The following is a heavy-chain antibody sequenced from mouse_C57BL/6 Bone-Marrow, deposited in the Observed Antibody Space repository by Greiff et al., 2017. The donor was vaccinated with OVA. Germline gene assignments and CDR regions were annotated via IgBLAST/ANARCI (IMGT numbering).Heavy chain of an antibody. V-gene: IGHV14-4*01. CDR3: TTWHLYY. CDR1: GFNIKDDY. J-gene: IGHJ2*01. Sequence: EVQLQESGAELVRPGASVKLSCTASGFNIKDDYMHWVKQRPEQGLEWIGWIDPENGDTEYASQFQGKATITADTSSNTAYLQLSSLPSEDTAVYYCTTWHLYYWGQGTTLTVSS. CDR2: IDPENGDT. D-gene: IGHD6-2*01.